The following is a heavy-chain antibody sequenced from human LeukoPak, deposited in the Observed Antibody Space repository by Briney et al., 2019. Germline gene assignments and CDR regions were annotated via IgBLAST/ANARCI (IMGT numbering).Heavy chain of an antibody. J-gene: IGHJ4*02. V-gene: IGHV3-7*01. D-gene: IGHD3-16*01. CDR2: IKQDGSEK. Sequence: GGSLRLSCAASGFTFSSYWMSWVRQAPGKGLEWVANIKQDGSEKYYVDSVKGRFTISRDNAKNSLYLQMNSLRAEDTAVYYCARVPGDHVWGSLDYWGQGTLVTVSS. CDR1: GFTFSSYW. CDR3: ARVPGDHVWGSLDY.